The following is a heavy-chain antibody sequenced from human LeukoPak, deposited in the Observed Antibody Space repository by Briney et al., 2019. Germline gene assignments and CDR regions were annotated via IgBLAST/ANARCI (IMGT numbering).Heavy chain of an antibody. J-gene: IGHJ3*02. Sequence: GRSLRLSCAASGFTFSSYGMHWVRQAPGKGLEWVAVIWYGGSNKYYADSVKGRFTISRDNSTNTLYLQMNSLRAEDTAVYYCSRKSRWEPQDAFDIWGQGTMVTVSS. CDR2: IWYGGSNK. D-gene: IGHD1-26*01. CDR3: SRKSRWEPQDAFDI. V-gene: IGHV3-33*08. CDR1: GFTFSSYG.